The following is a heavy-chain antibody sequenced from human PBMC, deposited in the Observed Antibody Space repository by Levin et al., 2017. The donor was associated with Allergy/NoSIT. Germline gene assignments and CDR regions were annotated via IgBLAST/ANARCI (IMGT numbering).Heavy chain of an antibody. CDR1: GGSISSGGYY. J-gene: IGHJ6*02. CDR3: ARAALLYYYYGMDV. V-gene: IGHV4-31*03. CDR2: IYYSGST. D-gene: IGHD2/OR15-2a*01. Sequence: SETLSLTCTVSGGSISSGGYYWSWIRQHPGMGLEWIGYIYYSGSTYYNPSLKSRATISVDTSKNQFSLKLSSVTAADTAVYYCARAALLYYYYGMDVWGQGTTVTVSS.